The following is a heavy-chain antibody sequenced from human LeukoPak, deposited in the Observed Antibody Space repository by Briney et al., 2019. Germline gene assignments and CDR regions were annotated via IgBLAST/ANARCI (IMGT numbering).Heavy chain of an antibody. CDR2: IIPILGIA. Sequence: GASVTVSFTASGGTFISYAISWVRQAPGQGREWMGRIIPILGIANYAQKFQGRVTITADKSTSTAYMELSSLRSEDTAVYYCARARGIAVAGTGYYYGMDVWGQGTTVTVSS. D-gene: IGHD6-19*01. J-gene: IGHJ6*02. CDR1: GGTFISYA. V-gene: IGHV1-69*04. CDR3: ARARGIAVAGTGYYYGMDV.